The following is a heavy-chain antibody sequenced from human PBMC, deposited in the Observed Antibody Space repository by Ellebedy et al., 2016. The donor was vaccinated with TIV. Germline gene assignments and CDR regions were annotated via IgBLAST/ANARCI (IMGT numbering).Heavy chain of an antibody. CDR1: ELTATSNF. J-gene: IGHJ3*02. CDR2: IAIDSTT. CDR3: ARETYNDVDLKLWGIFDI. V-gene: IGHV3-66*01. Sequence: GGSLRLSCAASELTATSNFMSWVRQAPGKGLAWVSTIAIDSTTYYADSVKGRFTISRDNSKNTLDIQMNSLRAEDTAVYYCARETYNDVDLKLWGIFDIWGQGTMVTVSS. D-gene: IGHD3-10*01.